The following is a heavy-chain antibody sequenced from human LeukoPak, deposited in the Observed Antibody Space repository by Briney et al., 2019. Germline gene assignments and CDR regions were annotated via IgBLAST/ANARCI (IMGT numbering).Heavy chain of an antibody. CDR1: GGSISSYY. V-gene: IGHV4-59*08. CDR2: IYYSGST. CDR3: ARGGTDFDY. J-gene: IGHJ4*02. Sequence: SETLSLTCTVPGGSISSYYWSWIRQAPGKGLEWIGHIYYSGSTNYNPSLASRVTISVDTSKNQFSLKLSSVTATDTALYYCARGGTDFDYWGQGTLVTVSS. D-gene: IGHD2-15*01.